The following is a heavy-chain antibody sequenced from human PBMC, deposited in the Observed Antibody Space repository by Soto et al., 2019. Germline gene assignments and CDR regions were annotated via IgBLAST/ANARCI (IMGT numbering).Heavy chain of an antibody. CDR3: ARPQYYYGSGRYTRSGDDPYFDY. J-gene: IGHJ4*01. D-gene: IGHD3-10*01. CDR2: INAGNGNT. V-gene: IGHV1-3*01. Sequence: ASEKYSCKASGYTFTEYTMHWVRQATGQRLEWMGCINAGNGNTKYSQKFQGRVTITRDTSTRTAYMGLASLRSEDTAVYYCARPQYYYGSGRYTRSGDDPYFDYWGQGTLVTVSS. CDR1: GYTFTEYT.